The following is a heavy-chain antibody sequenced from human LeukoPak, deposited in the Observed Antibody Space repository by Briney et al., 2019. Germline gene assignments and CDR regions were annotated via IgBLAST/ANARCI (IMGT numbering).Heavy chain of an antibody. CDR1: GGSISSGSYY. D-gene: IGHD6-19*01. V-gene: IGHV4-61*02. J-gene: IGHJ2*01. CDR3: AATSIAVAAWYFDL. Sequence: SETLSLTCTVSGGSISSGSYYWSWIRQPAGKGLEWIWRIYTSGSTNYSPSLKSRVTISGDTSKNQFSLKLSSVTAADTAVYYCAATSIAVAAWYFDLWGRGTLVTVSS. CDR2: IYTSGST.